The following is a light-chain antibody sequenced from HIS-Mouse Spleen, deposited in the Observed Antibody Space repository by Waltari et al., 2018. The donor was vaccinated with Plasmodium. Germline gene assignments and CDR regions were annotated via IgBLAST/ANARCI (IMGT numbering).Light chain of an antibody. CDR2: DVS. CDR3: CSYAGSYTYV. V-gene: IGLV2-11*01. J-gene: IGLJ1*01. CDR1: SSDVGGYNY. Sequence: SLSPGERATLSCTGTSSDVGGYNYVSWYQQHPGKAPKLMIYDVSKRPSGVPDRFSGSKSGNTASLTISGLQAEDEADYYCCSYAGSYTYVFGTGTKVTVL.